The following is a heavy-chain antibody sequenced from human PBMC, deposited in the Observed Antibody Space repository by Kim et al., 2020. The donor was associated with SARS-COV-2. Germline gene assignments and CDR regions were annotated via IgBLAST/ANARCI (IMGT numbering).Heavy chain of an antibody. CDR3: AKDRAAAGTRDNFDY. V-gene: IGHV3-9*01. D-gene: IGHD6-13*01. CDR2: ISWNSGSI. CDR1: GFTFDDYA. J-gene: IGHJ4*01. Sequence: GGSLRLSCAASGFTFDDYAMHWVRHAPGKGLEWVSGISWNSGSIGYADSVKGRFTISRDNAKNSLYLQMNSLRAEDTALYYCAKDRAAAGTRDNFDYWG.